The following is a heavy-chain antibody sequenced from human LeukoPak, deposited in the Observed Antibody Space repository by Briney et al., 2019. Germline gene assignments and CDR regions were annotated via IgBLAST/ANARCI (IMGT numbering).Heavy chain of an antibody. Sequence: SETLSLTCTVSGGSISSYYWSWIRQPPGKGLEWIGYIYYSGSTNYNPSLKSRVTISVDTSKNQFSLKLSSVTAADTAVYYCARGRGGQQPFYWGQGTLVTVSS. V-gene: IGHV4-59*08. J-gene: IGHJ4*02. CDR2: IYYSGST. CDR3: ARGRGGQQPFY. CDR1: GGSISSYY. D-gene: IGHD6-13*01.